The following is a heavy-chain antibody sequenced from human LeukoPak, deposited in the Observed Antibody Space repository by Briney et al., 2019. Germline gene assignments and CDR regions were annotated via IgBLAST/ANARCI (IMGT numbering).Heavy chain of an antibody. V-gene: IGHV4-39*07. CDR2: IYYSGST. CDR1: GGSISSSSYY. Sequence: KPSETLSLTCTVSGGSISSSSYYWGWIRQPPGKGLEWIGSIYYSGSTYYNPSLKSRVTISVDTSKNQFSLKLSSVTAADTAVYYCATRTSYYYDSSGSAFDIWGQGTMVTVSS. J-gene: IGHJ3*02. CDR3: ATRTSYYYDSSGSAFDI. D-gene: IGHD3-22*01.